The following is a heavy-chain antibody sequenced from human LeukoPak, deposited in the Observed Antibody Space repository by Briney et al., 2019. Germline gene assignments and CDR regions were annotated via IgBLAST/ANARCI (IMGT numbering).Heavy chain of an antibody. D-gene: IGHD3-10*01. V-gene: IGHV1-2*02. CDR2: INPNSGGT. J-gene: IGHJ4*02. CDR3: ARDTVLLWFGAADY. CDR1: GYTFTGYY. Sequence: ASVKVSCKASGYTFTGYYMHWVRQAPGQGLEWMGWINPNSGGTNYAQKFQGRVTMTRDTSISTAYMELSRLRSDDTAVYYCARDTVLLWFGAADYWGQGTLVTVSS.